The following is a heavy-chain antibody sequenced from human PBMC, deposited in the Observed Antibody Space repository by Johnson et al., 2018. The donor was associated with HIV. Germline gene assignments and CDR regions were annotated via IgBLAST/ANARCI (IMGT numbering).Heavy chain of an antibody. V-gene: IGHV3-7*01. J-gene: IGHJ3*02. CDR1: GFSFSLYW. D-gene: IGHD3-22*01. Sequence: VQLVESGGGLVQPGGSLRLSCAGSGFSFSLYWMTWVRQAAGKGLEWVAHVKRDGREKLYADSVKGRFTISRDNSKNTLYLQMNSLRAEDTAVYYCARGRPSGSHDAFDIWGQGTMVTVSS. CDR3: ARGRPSGSHDAFDI. CDR2: VKRDGREK.